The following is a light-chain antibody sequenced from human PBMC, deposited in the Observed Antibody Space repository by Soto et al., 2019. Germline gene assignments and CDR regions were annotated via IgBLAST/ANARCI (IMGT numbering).Light chain of an antibody. CDR3: QHYVTSLTT. CDR2: GAS. V-gene: IGKV3-20*01. J-gene: IGKJ1*01. Sequence: EIVLTQSPGTLSLSPGERATLSCGASQSVTSNYLAWYQQKPGQAPRLLIFGASIRVTGIPDRFIGSGSGTDFTLTISRLEPEDFAAYYCQHYVTSLTTFGQGTKV. CDR1: QSVTSNY.